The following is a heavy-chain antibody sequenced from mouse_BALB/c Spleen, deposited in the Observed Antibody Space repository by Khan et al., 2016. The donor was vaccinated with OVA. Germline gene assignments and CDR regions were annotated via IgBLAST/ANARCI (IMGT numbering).Heavy chain of an antibody. D-gene: IGHD1-1*02. V-gene: IGHV1S137*01. Sequence: QVQLKESGAELVRPGVSVKISCKGSGYTFTDYAMQWVKQSHAKSIEGIGVISTYYGDVDYSQKFKGKATMTVDRSYSKAYMELARLTSEDSSIYYGARGGKFAYSGQGTLVTVSA. CDR3: ARGGKFAY. CDR2: ISTYYGDV. J-gene: IGHJ3*01. CDR1: GYTFTDYA.